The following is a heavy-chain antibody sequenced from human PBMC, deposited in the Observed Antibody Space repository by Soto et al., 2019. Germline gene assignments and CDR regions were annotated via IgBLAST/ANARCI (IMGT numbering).Heavy chain of an antibody. CDR1: GFTFSSYG. CDR3: AKNYGEFDY. D-gene: IGHD4-17*01. CDR2: ISYDGSNK. Sequence: GGSLRLSCAASGFTFSSYGMHWVRQAPGKGLEWVAVISYDGSNKYYADSVKGRFTISRDNSKNTLYLQMNSLRAEDTAVYYCAKNYGEFDYWGQGTPVTVSS. J-gene: IGHJ4*02. V-gene: IGHV3-30*18.